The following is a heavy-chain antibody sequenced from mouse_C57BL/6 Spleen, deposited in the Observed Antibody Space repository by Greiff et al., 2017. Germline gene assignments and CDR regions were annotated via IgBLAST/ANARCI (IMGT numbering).Heavy chain of an antibody. Sequence: VQLQQSGAELVRPGASVTLSCKASGYTFTDYEMHWVKQTPVHGLEWIGAIDPETGGTAYNQKFKGKAILTADKSSSTAYMELRSLTSEDSAVYYCTRLVLQPLWYFDVWGTGTTVTVSS. CDR2: IDPETGGT. J-gene: IGHJ1*03. CDR1: GYTFTDYE. CDR3: TRLVLQPLWYFDV. V-gene: IGHV1-15*01. D-gene: IGHD1-1*01.